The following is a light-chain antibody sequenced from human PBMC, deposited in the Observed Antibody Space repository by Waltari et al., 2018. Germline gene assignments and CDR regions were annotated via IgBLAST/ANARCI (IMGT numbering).Light chain of an antibody. CDR3: SSYAGGNNLV. CDR1: GTDVGGYIY. V-gene: IGLV2-8*01. J-gene: IGLJ2*01. CDR2: EDN. Sequence: QSALTPPTSAPGSPGKSVTIPRLESGTDVGGYIYVSWYQQHPGKAPKLLIHEDNKCPPGPPDRFSGAKSGNTASLTVSGLQAEDEADYYCSSYAGGNNLVFGGGTKLTVL.